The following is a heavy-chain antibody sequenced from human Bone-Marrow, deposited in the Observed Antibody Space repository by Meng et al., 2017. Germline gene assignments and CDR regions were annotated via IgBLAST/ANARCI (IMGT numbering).Heavy chain of an antibody. Sequence: SETLSPTCTVSRYSITNDYYWSWIRQPPGKGLEWIGSIVHRGNTYYNPSLKSRITMSVDTSKNQFSLKVTSVTAADTAVYYCARVSSGSFDVWGQGTLVTVSS. J-gene: IGHJ5*02. CDR2: IVHRGNT. V-gene: IGHV4-38-2*02. D-gene: IGHD1-26*01. CDR3: ARVSSGSFDV. CDR1: RYSITNDYY.